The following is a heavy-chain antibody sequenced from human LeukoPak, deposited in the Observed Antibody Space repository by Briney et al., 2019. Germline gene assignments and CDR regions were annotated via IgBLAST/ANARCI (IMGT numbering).Heavy chain of an antibody. CDR2: IGGSSSYI. Sequence: PGGSLRLSCAASGFRFSTHTMSWVRQAPGKGLEWVSCIGGSSSYIYYADSVKGRFTISRDNAKNSLYLQMNSLRAEDTAVYFCTRDLSASSRFFDYWGQGTLVTVSS. V-gene: IGHV3-21*01. D-gene: IGHD3-16*01. CDR1: GFRFSTHT. J-gene: IGHJ4*02. CDR3: TRDLSASSRFFDY.